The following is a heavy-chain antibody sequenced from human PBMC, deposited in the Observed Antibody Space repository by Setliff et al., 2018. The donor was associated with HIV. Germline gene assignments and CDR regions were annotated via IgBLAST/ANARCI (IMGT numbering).Heavy chain of an antibody. J-gene: IGHJ3*02. Sequence: ASVKVSCKASGYTFSTYGINWIRQAPGQGLEWMGWISTFNGQTNYAQKFRGRVTMTTETSTSTAYMELSRLRSDDTAVYYCASKVYCTNGVCLDAFDIWGQGTMVTVSS. V-gene: IGHV1-18*01. CDR3: ASKVYCTNGVCLDAFDI. CDR1: GYTFSTYG. CDR2: ISTFNGQT. D-gene: IGHD2-8*01.